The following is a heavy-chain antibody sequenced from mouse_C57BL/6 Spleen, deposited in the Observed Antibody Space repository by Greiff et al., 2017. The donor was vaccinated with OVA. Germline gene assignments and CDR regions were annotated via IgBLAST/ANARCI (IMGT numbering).Heavy chain of an antibody. J-gene: IGHJ2*01. CDR3: ARGAGTLFDY. V-gene: IGHV5-12*01. CDR1: GFTFSDYY. D-gene: IGHD4-1*01. Sequence: EVMLVESGGGLVQPGGSLKLSCAASGFTFSDYYMYWVRQTPEKRLEWVAYISNGGGSTYYPDTVKGRFTISRDNAKNTLYLRMSRLKSEDTAMYYCARGAGTLFDYWGQGTTLTVSS. CDR2: ISNGGGST.